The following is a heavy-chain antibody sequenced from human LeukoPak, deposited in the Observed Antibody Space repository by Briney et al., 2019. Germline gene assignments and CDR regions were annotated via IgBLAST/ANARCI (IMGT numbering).Heavy chain of an antibody. Sequence: PGGSLRLSCAASGFTFRNYAMSWVSQAPGKGLEWVSGITETAGTTAYADSVKGRFTISRDNPKSTLYLQMTSLRAEDTAVYYCAKGPTGGCSGATCYITYVWGRGTTVTVSS. V-gene: IGHV3-23*01. CDR1: GFTFRNYA. D-gene: IGHD2-2*02. J-gene: IGHJ6*04. CDR3: AKGPTGGCSGATCYITYV. CDR2: ITETAGTT.